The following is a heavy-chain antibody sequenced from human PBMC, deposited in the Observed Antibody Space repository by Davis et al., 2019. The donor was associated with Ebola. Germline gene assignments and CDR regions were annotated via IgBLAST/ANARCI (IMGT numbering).Heavy chain of an antibody. V-gene: IGHV1-18*01. CDR1: GYTFTSYG. CDR2: ISAYNGNT. CDR3: ARDNSVFTPGIN. D-gene: IGHD3-16*01. J-gene: IGHJ4*02. Sequence: ASVKVSCKASGYTFTSYGISWVRQAPGQGLEWMGWISAYNGNTNYAQKLQGRVTMTIDTSTSTAYMELRSLRSDDTAVYYCARDNSVFTPGINWGQGTLVTVSS.